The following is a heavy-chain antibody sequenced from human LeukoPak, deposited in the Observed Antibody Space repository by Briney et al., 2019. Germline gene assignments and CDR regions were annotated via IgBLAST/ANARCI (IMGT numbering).Heavy chain of an antibody. D-gene: IGHD3-16*02. CDR2: ISESGGST. CDR1: GFTFSTSA. CDR3: AKGSYDYVWGSYRPFDY. Sequence: GGSLRLSCVVSGFTFSTSAMSWVRQAPGKGLEWVSGISESGGSTYYADSVKGRFTSSRDNSKNTLYLQMNSLRAEDTAVYYCAKGSYDYVWGSYRPFDYWGQGTLVTVSS. V-gene: IGHV3-23*01. J-gene: IGHJ4*02.